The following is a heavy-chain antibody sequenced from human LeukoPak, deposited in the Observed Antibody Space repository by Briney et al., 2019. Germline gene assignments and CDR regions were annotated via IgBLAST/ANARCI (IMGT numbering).Heavy chain of an antibody. Sequence: PSETLSLTCTVSGGSITNYYWSWIRQPPGKGLEWIGYIYYSGSTNYNPSLKSRVTISIDTSKSQFSLKLSSVTAADRAVYYCAKSYDSSGYYNYWGQGNLVTVSS. CDR1: GGSITNYY. D-gene: IGHD3-22*01. J-gene: IGHJ4*02. V-gene: IGHV4-59*01. CDR3: AKSYDSSGYYNY. CDR2: IYYSGST.